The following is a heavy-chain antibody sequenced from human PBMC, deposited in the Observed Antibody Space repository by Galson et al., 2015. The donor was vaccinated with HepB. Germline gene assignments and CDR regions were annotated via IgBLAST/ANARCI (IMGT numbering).Heavy chain of an antibody. V-gene: IGHV3-30*18. CDR2: ISYDGSNK. J-gene: IGHJ3*02. CDR1: GFTFSSYG. Sequence: SLRLSCAASGFTFSSYGMHWVRQAPGKGLEWVAVISYDGSNKYYADSVKGRFTISRDNSKNTLYLQMNSLRAEDTAVYYCAKLLRDSSGVDAFDIWGQGTMVTVSS. CDR3: AKLLRDSSGVDAFDI. D-gene: IGHD3-22*01.